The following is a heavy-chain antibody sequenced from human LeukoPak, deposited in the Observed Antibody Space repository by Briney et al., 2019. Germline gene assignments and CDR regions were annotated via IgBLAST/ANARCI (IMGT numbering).Heavy chain of an antibody. CDR3: ARAGEIDIVVVVAATVDAFDI. Sequence: ASVKVSCKASGYTFTSYGISWVRQAPGQGLEWMGWISAYNGNTNYAQKLQGRVTMTTDTSTSTAYMELRSLRSDDTAAYYCARAGEIDIVVVVAATVDAFDIWGQGTMVTVSS. CDR1: GYTFTSYG. V-gene: IGHV1-18*01. CDR2: ISAYNGNT. J-gene: IGHJ3*02. D-gene: IGHD2-15*01.